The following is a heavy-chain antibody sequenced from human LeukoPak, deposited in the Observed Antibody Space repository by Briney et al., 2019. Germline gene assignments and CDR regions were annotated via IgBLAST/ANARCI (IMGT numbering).Heavy chain of an antibody. V-gene: IGHV3-48*03. CDR2: ISSSGSTI. Sequence: GGSLRLSCAASGFTFSSYEMNWVRQAPGKGLEWVSYISSSGSTIYYADSVKGRFTISRDNAKNSLYLQMNSLRAEDTAVYYCASREGYNSDYWGQGTLVTVSS. CDR3: ASREGYNSDY. CDR1: GFTFSSYE. D-gene: IGHD5-24*01. J-gene: IGHJ4*02.